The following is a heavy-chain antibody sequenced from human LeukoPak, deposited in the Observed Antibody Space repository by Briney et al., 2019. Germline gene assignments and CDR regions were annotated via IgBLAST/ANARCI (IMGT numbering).Heavy chain of an antibody. D-gene: IGHD2-2*01. CDR2: IIPIFGTA. CDR3: ARASGVPAQYQNNWFDP. V-gene: IGHV1-69*13. Sequence: SVKVSCKASGGTFSSYAISWVRRAPGQGLEWMGGIIPIFGTANYAQKFQGRVTITADESTSTAYMELSSLRSEDTAVYYCARASGVPAQYQNNWFDPWGQGTLVTVSS. J-gene: IGHJ5*02. CDR1: GGTFSSYA.